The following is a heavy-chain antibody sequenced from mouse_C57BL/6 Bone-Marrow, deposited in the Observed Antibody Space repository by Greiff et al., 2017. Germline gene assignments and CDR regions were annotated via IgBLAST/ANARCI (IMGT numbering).Heavy chain of an antibody. CDR1: GYAFSSSW. J-gene: IGHJ1*03. CDR3: ARDGVYYYGYWYFDV. CDR2: IYPGDGDT. V-gene: IGHV1-82*01. Sequence: VQLQQSGPELVKPGASVKISCKASGYAFSSSWMNWVKQRPGKGLEWIGRIYPGDGDTNYNGKFKGKATLTADKSSSTAYMQLSSLTSEDSAVYFCARDGVYYYGYWYFDVWGTGTTVTVSS. D-gene: IGHD1-1*01.